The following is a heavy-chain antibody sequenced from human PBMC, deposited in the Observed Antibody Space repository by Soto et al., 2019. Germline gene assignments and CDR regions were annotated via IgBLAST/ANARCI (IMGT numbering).Heavy chain of an antibody. J-gene: IGHJ6*03. CDR1: GGSISSYY. V-gene: IGHV5-51*01. CDR2: IYPGDSDT. CDR3: ARLNIVVVPAGGYYMDV. D-gene: IGHD2-2*01. Sequence: ETLSLTCTVSGGSISSYYWSWIRQPPGKGLEWMGIIYPGDSDTRYSPSFQGQVTISADKSISTAYLQWSSLKASDTAMYYCARLNIVVVPAGGYYMDVWGKGTTVTVSS.